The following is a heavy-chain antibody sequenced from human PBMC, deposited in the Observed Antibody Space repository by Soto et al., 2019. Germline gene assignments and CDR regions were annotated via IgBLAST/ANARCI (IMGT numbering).Heavy chain of an antibody. J-gene: IGHJ4*02. D-gene: IGHD5-18*01. V-gene: IGHV3-30*18. CDR1: GFTFSSYG. Sequence: GGSLRLSCAASGFTFSSYGMHWVRQAPGKGLEWVAVISYDGSNKYYADSVKGRFTISRDNSKNTLYLQMNSLRAEDTAVYYCAKDRGYSYGEGSDYCGQGTLVTVSS. CDR3: AKDRGYSYGEGSDY. CDR2: ISYDGSNK.